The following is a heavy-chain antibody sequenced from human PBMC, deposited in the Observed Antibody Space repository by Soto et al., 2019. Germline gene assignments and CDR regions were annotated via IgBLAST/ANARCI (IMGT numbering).Heavy chain of an antibody. V-gene: IGHV1-2*04. CDR1: GYTFTGYY. CDR3: ARDARGDEAPMDY. J-gene: IGHJ4*02. Sequence: GASVKVSCKASGYTFTGYYMHWVRQAPGQGLEWMGWIKPNSGGTNYAQKFQGWVTMTRDTSISTAYMELSRLRSDDTAVYYCARDARGDEAPMDYWGQGTLVTVSS. CDR2: IKPNSGGT. D-gene: IGHD3-10*01.